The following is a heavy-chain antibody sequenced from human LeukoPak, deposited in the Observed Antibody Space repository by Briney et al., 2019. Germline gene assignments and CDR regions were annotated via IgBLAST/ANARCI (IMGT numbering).Heavy chain of an antibody. V-gene: IGHV1-2*02. CDR2: INPNSGGT. CDR3: ARAQGIAAAKSTFDY. J-gene: IGHJ4*02. CDR1: GYTFTSYD. Sequence: GASVKVSCKASGYTFTSYDINWVRQAPGQGLEWMGWINPNSGGTNYAQKFQGRVTMTRDTSISTAYMELSRLRSDDTAVYYCARAQGIAAAKSTFDYWGQGTLVTVSS. D-gene: IGHD6-13*01.